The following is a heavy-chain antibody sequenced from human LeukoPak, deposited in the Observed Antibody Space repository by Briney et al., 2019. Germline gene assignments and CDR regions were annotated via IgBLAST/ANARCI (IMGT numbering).Heavy chain of an antibody. CDR3: AKALRGGCYSGLDS. V-gene: IGHV3-23*01. D-gene: IGHD2-15*01. Sequence: PGRSLRLSCAASGFTFRSYAMSWVRQAPGKGLEWVSSICGSSNSTYYADSVKGRFTISRDDSKSTLFLQMNSLRVEDTAIYHCAKALRGGCYSGLDSWGQGTLVTVSS. J-gene: IGHJ4*02. CDR2: ICGSSNST. CDR1: GFTFRSYA.